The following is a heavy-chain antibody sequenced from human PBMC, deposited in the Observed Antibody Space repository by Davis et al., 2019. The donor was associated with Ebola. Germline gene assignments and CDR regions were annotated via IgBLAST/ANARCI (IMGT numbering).Heavy chain of an antibody. CDR3: ARGYSPKCRTGDCVNDF. J-gene: IGHJ4*02. CDR1: GGTFSSYA. CDR2: MNPYSGHT. V-gene: IGHV1-8*02. D-gene: IGHD2-21*02. Sequence: ASVKVSCKASGGTFSSYAINWVRQASGQGLEWMGWMNPYSGHTGYVEKFKGRVTMTRNPSITTAYMELISLTIDDTAVYYCARGYSPKCRTGDCVNDFWGQGTLVTVSS.